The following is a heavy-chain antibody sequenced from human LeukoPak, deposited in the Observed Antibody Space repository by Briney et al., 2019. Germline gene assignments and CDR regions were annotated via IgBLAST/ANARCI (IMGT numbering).Heavy chain of an antibody. J-gene: IGHJ4*02. V-gene: IGHV3-21*01. CDR1: GFTFSSYE. CDR3: ARDLYSGSYSYFDY. D-gene: IGHD1-26*01. Sequence: TGGSLRLSCAASGFTFSSYEMNWVRQAPGKGLEWVSSISSSSSYIYYADSVKGRFTISRDNAKNSLYLQMNSLRAEDTAVYYCARDLYSGSYSYFDYWGQGTLVTVSS. CDR2: ISSSSSYI.